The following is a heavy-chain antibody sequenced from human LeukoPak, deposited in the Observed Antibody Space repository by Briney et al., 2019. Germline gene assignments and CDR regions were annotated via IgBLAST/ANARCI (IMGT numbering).Heavy chain of an antibody. Sequence: SETLSLTCTVSGGSISNYYWSWIRQPAGKGLEWIGRIYSSGSTDYNPSLKSRVTMSVDTSKNQFSLRLSSVTAADTAVYYCARARYSDSSSWYAKDAFDIWGQGTMVTVSS. CDR3: ARARYSDSSSWYAKDAFDI. V-gene: IGHV4-4*07. J-gene: IGHJ3*02. D-gene: IGHD6-13*01. CDR2: IYSSGST. CDR1: GGSISNYY.